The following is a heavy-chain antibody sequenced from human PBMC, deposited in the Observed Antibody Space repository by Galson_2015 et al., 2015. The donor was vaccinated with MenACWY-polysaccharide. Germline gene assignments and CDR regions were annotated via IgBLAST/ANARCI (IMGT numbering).Heavy chain of an antibody. Sequence: SLRLSCVASGFTFSSNSMNWVRQAPGKGLEWVSYISSSSGTIYYADSVKGRFTISRDDAKNSLYLQMNSLRAEDTAVYYCASTSPNSFWGQGTRVIVSS. CDR2: ISSSSGTI. CDR3: ASTSPNSF. J-gene: IGHJ4*02. V-gene: IGHV3-48*01. CDR1: GFTFSSNS. D-gene: IGHD2-21*01.